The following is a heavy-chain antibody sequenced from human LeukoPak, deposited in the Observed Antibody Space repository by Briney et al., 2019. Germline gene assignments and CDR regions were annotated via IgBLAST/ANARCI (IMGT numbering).Heavy chain of an antibody. CDR2: ISSSGSTI. CDR1: GFTFSDYY. Sequence: GGSLRLPCAASGFTFSDYYMSWIRQAPGKGLEWVSYISSSGSTIYYADSVEGRFTISRDNAKNSLYLQMSSLRADDTAVYYCARDRSGGTYYYGSSGYSFWGQGTLVTVSS. D-gene: IGHD3-22*01. V-gene: IGHV3-11*01. J-gene: IGHJ4*02. CDR3: ARDRSGGTYYYGSSGYSF.